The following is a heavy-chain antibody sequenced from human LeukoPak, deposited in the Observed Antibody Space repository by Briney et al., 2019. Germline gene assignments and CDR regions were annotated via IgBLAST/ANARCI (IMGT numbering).Heavy chain of an antibody. CDR1: GGSFSGYY. V-gene: IGHV4-34*01. J-gene: IGHJ6*02. Sequence: SETLSLTCAVYGGSFSGYYWSWIRQPPGKGLEWIGEINHSGSTNYNPSLKSRVTISVDTSKNQFSLKLSSVTAADTAVYYCARGPSFDDYGDYYYYGMDVWAKGPRSPSP. D-gene: IGHD4-17*01. CDR3: ARGPSFDDYGDYYYYGMDV. CDR2: INHSGST.